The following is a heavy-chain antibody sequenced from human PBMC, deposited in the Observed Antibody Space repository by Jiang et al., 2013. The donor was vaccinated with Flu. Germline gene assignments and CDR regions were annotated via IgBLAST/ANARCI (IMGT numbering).Heavy chain of an antibody. V-gene: IGHV2-70*11. CDR2: IDWDDDK. Sequence: KPTQTLTLTCTFSGFSLSTSGVGVGWIRQPPGKALEWLARIDWDDDKYYSTSLKTRLTISKDTSKNQVVLTMTNMDPVDTATYYCTRMTTVTQGSCDIWGQGTMVTVSS. CDR1: GFSLSTSGVG. CDR3: TRMTTVTQGSCDI. J-gene: IGHJ3*02. D-gene: IGHD4-17*01.